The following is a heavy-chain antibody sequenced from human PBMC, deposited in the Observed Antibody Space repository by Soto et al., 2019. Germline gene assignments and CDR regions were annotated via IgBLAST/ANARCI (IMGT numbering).Heavy chain of an antibody. J-gene: IGHJ4*02. CDR2: IYYSGST. CDR1: GGSISRYY. CDR3: ARSLEIDY. Sequence: QVQLQESGPGLVKPSETLSLTCTVSGGSISRYYWSWIRQPPGKGLEWIGYIYYSGSTNYNPSLKRRVTISVDTSKNQFSLKLSSVTAADTAVYYCARSLEIDYWGQGTLVTVSS. V-gene: IGHV4-59*01.